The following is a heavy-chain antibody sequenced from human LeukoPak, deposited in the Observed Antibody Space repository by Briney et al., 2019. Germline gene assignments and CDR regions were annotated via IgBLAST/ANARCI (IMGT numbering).Heavy chain of an antibody. CDR3: ASSLAEMATIDAFDI. Sequence: KPGGSLRLSCAASGFTFSSYAMSWVRQAPGKGLEWVSSISSSSSYIYYADSVKGRFTISRDNAKNSLYLQMNSLRAEDTAVYYCASSLAEMATIDAFDIWGQGTMVTVSS. D-gene: IGHD5-24*01. CDR1: GFTFSSYA. V-gene: IGHV3-21*01. J-gene: IGHJ3*02. CDR2: ISSSSSYI.